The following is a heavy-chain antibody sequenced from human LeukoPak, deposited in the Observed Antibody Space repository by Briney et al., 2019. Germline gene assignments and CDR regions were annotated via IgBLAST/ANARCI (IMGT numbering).Heavy chain of an antibody. D-gene: IGHD3-22*01. Sequence: ASVKVSCKASGGTFSSYAISWVRQAPGQGLEWMGRIIPILGIANYAQKFQGRVTITADKSTSTAYMELSSLRSEDTAVYYCARYSSPYDSSGYLDYWGQGTLVTVSS. CDR1: GGTFSSYA. CDR3: ARYSSPYDSSGYLDY. J-gene: IGHJ4*02. V-gene: IGHV1-69*04. CDR2: IIPILGIA.